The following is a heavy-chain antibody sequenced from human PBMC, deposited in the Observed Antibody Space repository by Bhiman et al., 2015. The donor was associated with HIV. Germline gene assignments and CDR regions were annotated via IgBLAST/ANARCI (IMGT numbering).Heavy chain of an antibody. CDR3: ARGAEQLVAPRYFDY. Sequence: QVQLVESGGGVVQPGRSLRLSCAASGFTFSNYAMHWVRQAPGKGPEWVAVISYDGSNKYYADSVKGRFTISRDNSKNTLYLQMNSLRAEDTAVYYCARGAEQLVAPRYFDYWGQGTLVAVSS. CDR1: GFTFSNYA. J-gene: IGHJ4*02. CDR2: ISYDGSNK. V-gene: IGHV3-30-3*01. D-gene: IGHD6-6*01.